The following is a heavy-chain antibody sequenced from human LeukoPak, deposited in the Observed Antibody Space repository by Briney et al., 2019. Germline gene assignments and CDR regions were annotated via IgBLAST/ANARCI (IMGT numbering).Heavy chain of an antibody. D-gene: IGHD2-2*01. J-gene: IGHJ5*02. CDR3: ARAHQLRTFAP. CDR2: IYYSGST. V-gene: IGHV4-31*02. Sequence: SQTLSLSCAVSGGSISSGGYYWSWIRQHPGECLEWLGYIYYSGSTYYNPSLKGRVTISVDTSKNQFSLNLISVTAADTAVYYCARAHQLRTFAPWGQGTLVTVSS. CDR1: GGSISSGGYY.